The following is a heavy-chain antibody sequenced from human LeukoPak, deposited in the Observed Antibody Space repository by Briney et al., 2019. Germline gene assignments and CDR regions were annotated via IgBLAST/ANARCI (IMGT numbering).Heavy chain of an antibody. Sequence: GGSLRLSCAASGFTFSTYGMHWVRQAPGKGLEWVAFIRYDGRNKYYADSVKGRFTVSRDNSKNTLYLQMKSLRAEDTAVYYCAARLRYYFDYWGQGTLVTVSS. CDR2: IRYDGRNK. CDR3: AARLRYYFDY. D-gene: IGHD2-15*01. J-gene: IGHJ4*02. CDR1: GFTFSTYG. V-gene: IGHV3-30*02.